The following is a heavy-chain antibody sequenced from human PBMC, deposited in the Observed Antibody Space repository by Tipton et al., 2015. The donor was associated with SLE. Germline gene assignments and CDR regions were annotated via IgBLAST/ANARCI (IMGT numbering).Heavy chain of an antibody. V-gene: IGHV4-31*03. CDR2: IYYSGST. CDR1: GGSISRGGYY. CDR3: ACRHEDIVATSDAFDI. Sequence: TLSLTCTVSGGSISRGGYYWSWIRQHPGKGLEWLGYIYYSGSTYYNPSLKSRVTISVDTSKNQFSLKLSSVTAADTAVYYCACRHEDIVATSDAFDIWGQGTMVTVSS. D-gene: IGHD5-12*01. J-gene: IGHJ3*02.